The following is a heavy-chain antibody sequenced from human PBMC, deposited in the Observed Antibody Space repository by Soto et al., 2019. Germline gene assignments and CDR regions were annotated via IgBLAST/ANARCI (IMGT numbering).Heavy chain of an antibody. Sequence: QVQLVESGGGVVQPGRSLRLSCAASGFTFSTYGMHWVRQAPGKGLEWVAVIWYDGSHKYYMDSVKGRFTISRDNSKKTLDLQMNSLRAADTAVYYCARGGSTWTYYYYYAMDVWGQGTTVTVSS. J-gene: IGHJ6*02. V-gene: IGHV3-33*01. D-gene: IGHD2-2*01. CDR2: IWYDGSHK. CDR3: ARGGSTWTYYYYYAMDV. CDR1: GFTFSTYG.